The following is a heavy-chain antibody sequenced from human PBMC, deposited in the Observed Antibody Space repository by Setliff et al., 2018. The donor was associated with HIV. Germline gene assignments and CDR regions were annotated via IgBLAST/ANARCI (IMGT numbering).Heavy chain of an antibody. J-gene: IGHJ6*03. V-gene: IGHV4-34*01. D-gene: IGHD4-17*01. CDR1: GGSFSGSY. CDR3: AREPNWGTVTTYAYFYSMDV. CDR2: INHSGTT. Sequence: KTSETLSLTCNVSGGSFSGSYWSWVRQPPGKGLEWIGEINHSGTTSYNPSLRSRVIISVDMSNNQFSLKLKSVAAADTGVYYCAREPNWGTVTTYAYFYSMDVWGKGTTVTVSS.